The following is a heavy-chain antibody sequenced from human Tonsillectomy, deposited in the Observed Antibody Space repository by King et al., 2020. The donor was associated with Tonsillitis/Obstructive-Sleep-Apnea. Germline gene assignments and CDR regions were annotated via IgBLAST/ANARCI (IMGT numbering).Heavy chain of an antibody. J-gene: IGHJ6*03. V-gene: IGHV4-59*01. CDR1: GGSISSYY. CDR2: IYYSGST. Sequence: QLQESGPGLVKPSETLSLTCTVSGGSISSYYWSWIRQPPGKGLEWIGYIYYSGSTNYNPSLKSRVTLSADTSKNQFSLKLSSVTAADTAVYYCARAALYYYMDVWGKGTTVTVSS. CDR3: ARAALYYYMDV.